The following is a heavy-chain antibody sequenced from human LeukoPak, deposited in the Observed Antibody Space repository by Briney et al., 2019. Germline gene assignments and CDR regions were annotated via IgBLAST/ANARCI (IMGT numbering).Heavy chain of an antibody. V-gene: IGHV3-23*01. CDR3: AKAVYYYDSSGYYYD. CDR1: GFTFSSYA. Sequence: GGSLRLSCAASGFTFSSYAMSWVRQAPGKGLEWVSAISGSGGSTYYADSVKGRFTISRDNSKNTLYLQMNSLRAEDTAVYYCAKAVYYYDSSGYYYDWGQGTLVTVSS. D-gene: IGHD3-22*01. CDR2: ISGSGGST. J-gene: IGHJ4*02.